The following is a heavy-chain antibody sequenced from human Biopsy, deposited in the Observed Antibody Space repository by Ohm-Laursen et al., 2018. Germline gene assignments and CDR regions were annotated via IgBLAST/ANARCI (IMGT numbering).Heavy chain of an antibody. D-gene: IGHD3-22*01. CDR1: GGDINNYY. CDR3: ASVVLGPTNDAFDL. V-gene: IGHV4-4*07. CDR2: IYPGGST. J-gene: IGHJ3*01. Sequence: TLSLTWRVPGGDINNYYWSWIRQPAGKGLEWIGRIYPGGSTNYNPSLKSRITMSVDTSKKQLSLRLRSVTAADTAMYYCASVVLGPTNDAFDLWGQGTMVVVSS.